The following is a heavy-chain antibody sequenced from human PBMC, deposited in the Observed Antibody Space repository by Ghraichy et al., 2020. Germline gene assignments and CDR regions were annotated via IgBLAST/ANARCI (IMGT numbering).Heavy chain of an antibody. J-gene: IGHJ3*02. CDR1: GGSFSGYY. CDR2: INHSGST. CDR3: AGPDVDTATDGAFDI. V-gene: IGHV4-34*01. Sequence: SETLSLTCAVYGGSFSGYYWSWIRQPPGKGLEWIGEINHSGSTNYNPSLKSRVTISVDTSKNQFSLKLSSVTAADTAVYYCAGPDVDTATDGAFDIWGQGTMVTVSS. D-gene: IGHD5-18*01.